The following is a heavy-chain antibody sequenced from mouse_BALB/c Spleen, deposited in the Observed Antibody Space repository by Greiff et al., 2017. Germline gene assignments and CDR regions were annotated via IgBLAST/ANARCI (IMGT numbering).Heavy chain of an antibody. J-gene: IGHJ2*01. CDR1: GYSFTSYW. D-gene: IGHD1-1*01. CDR2: IYPGNSDT. V-gene: IGHV1-5*01. Sequence: VQLQQSGTVLARPGASVKMSCKASGYSFTSYWMHWVKQRPGQGLEWIGAIYPGNSDTSYNQKFKGKAKLTAVTSASTAYMELSSLTNEDSAVYYCTRLFNYYGSSSFDYWGQGTTLTVSS. CDR3: TRLFNYYGSSSFDY.